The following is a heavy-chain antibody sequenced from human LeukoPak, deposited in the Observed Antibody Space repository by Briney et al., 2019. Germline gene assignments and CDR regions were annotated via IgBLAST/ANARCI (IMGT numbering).Heavy chain of an antibody. CDR1: GYRITSYL. CDR3: AGRWATGYPFDH. Sequence: GESLKISYTCSGYRITSYLIVWGRQMPGKGLEWMGIIYPGDSDTRYNPSFQGQVTISADKSISTAYLQWSSLKASDTALYYCAGRWATGYPFDHWGQGTLVTVSS. V-gene: IGHV5-51*01. CDR2: IYPGDSDT. J-gene: IGHJ4*02. D-gene: IGHD5-12*01.